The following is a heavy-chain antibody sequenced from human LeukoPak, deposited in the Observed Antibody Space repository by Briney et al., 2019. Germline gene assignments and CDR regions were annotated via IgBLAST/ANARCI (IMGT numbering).Heavy chain of an antibody. V-gene: IGHV7-4-1*02. CDR3: ARVVRGSSAYRYYFDY. CDR2: INTNTVNP. D-gene: IGHD3-22*01. CDR1: GYTFTSYA. Sequence: GASVKVSCKASGYTFTSYAMNWVRQAPGQGLEWMGWINTNTVNPTYAQGFTGRFVFSLDTSVSTAYLQISSLKAEDTAVYYCARVVRGSSAYRYYFDYWGQGTLVTVSS. J-gene: IGHJ4*02.